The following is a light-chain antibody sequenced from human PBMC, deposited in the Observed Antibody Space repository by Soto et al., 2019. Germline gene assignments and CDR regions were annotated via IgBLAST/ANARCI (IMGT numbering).Light chain of an antibody. V-gene: IGKV3-15*01. J-gene: IGKJ1*01. CDR3: QQYHRWPA. CDR2: GSA. Sequence: EIVMTQSPATLSVSPGERATLSCRASQSVFSSLAWYQQRPGQVPRLLIYGSATRATGIPDRFSGSGSGTEFTLTISSLQSEDSAVYYCQQYHRWPAFGQGTKVEIK. CDR1: QSVFSS.